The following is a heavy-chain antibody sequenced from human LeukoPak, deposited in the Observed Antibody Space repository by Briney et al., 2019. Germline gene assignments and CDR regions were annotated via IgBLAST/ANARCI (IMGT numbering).Heavy chain of an antibody. D-gene: IGHD1-7*01. CDR3: ARVRTGTTTYFDY. J-gene: IGHJ4*02. CDR1: GYTFTSYD. V-gene: IGHV1-2*06. CDR2: INPNSGDT. Sequence: GASVKVSCKASGYTFTSYDINWVRQAPGQGLEWMGRINPNSGDTNYAQKFQGRVTMTRDTSISTAYMELSRLTSDDTAVYYCARVRTGTTTYFDYWGQGTLVTVSS.